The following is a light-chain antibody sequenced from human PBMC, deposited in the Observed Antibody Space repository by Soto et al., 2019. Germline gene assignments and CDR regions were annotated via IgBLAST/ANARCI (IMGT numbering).Light chain of an antibody. CDR1: QSFTSN. V-gene: IGKV3-15*01. CDR2: DAS. CDR3: QKYNSWPET. Sequence: IVMPTSPATISVAPLYISHLSCLSSQSFTSNYLAWYQPKPGQAPRLLVYDASTRATGIPARFSGSGSGTEFTLTISSLQSEDFAVYYCQKYNSWPETFGQGTTVDIK. J-gene: IGKJ1*01.